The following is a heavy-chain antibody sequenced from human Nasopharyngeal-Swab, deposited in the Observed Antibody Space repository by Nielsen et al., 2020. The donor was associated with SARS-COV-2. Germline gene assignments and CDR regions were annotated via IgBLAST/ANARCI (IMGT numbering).Heavy chain of an antibody. CDR3: ALDYYDSSGYSRPNDY. V-gene: IGHV4-39*07. D-gene: IGHD3-22*01. Sequence: RQAPGKGLEWIGSIYYSGSTYYNPSLKSRVTISVDTSKNQFSLKPSSVTAADTAVYYCALDYYDSSGYSRPNDYWGQGTLVTVSS. J-gene: IGHJ4*02. CDR2: IYYSGST.